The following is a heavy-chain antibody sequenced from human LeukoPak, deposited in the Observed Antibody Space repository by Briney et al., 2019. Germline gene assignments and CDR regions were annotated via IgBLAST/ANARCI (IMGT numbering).Heavy chain of an antibody. V-gene: IGHV3-11*01. CDR1: GFTFSDYY. Sequence: GGSLRLSCAASGFTFSDYYMSWIRQAPGKGLEWVSYISSSGSTIYYADSVKGRFTISRDNAKNSLYLQMNSLRAEDTAVYYCARGSYFRVLYYYYMDVWGKGTTVTVPS. D-gene: IGHD2/OR15-2a*01. J-gene: IGHJ6*03. CDR2: ISSSGSTI. CDR3: ARGSYFRVLYYYYMDV.